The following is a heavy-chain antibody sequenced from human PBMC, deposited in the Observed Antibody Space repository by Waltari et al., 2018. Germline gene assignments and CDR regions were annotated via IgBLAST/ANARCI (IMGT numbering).Heavy chain of an antibody. CDR3: ARAGIVCSSTSCYTGYFDY. CDR2: IYYSGST. Sequence: QVQLQESGPGLVKPSQTLSLTCTVSGGSISSGGYYWSWLRQHPGKGLEWIGYIYYSGSTYYNPSLKSRVTISVDTSKNQFSLKLSSVTAADTAVYYCARAGIVCSSTSCYTGYFDYWGQGTLVTVSS. D-gene: IGHD2-2*02. CDR1: GGSISSGGYY. J-gene: IGHJ4*02. V-gene: IGHV4-31*03.